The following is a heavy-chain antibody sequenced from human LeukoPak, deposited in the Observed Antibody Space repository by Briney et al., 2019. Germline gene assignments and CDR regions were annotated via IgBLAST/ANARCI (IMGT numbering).Heavy chain of an antibody. CDR1: GGSISSYY. Sequence: SETLSLTCTGSGGSISSYYWSWIRQPAGKGLEWIGRIYTSGSTNYNPSLKSRVTMSVDTSKNQFSLKLSSVTAADTAVYYCARGTVVAGLYYYYGMDVWGQGTTVTVSS. D-gene: IGHD6-19*01. CDR3: ARGTVVAGLYYYYGMDV. CDR2: IYTSGST. V-gene: IGHV4-4*07. J-gene: IGHJ6*02.